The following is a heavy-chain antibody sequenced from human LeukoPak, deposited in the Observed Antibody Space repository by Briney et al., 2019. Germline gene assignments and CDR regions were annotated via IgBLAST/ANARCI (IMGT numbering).Heavy chain of an antibody. CDR1: GFTFDDYA. CDR2: ISWNSGSI. V-gene: IGHV3-9*01. D-gene: IGHD6-19*01. Sequence: SGGSLRLSCAASGFTFDDYAMHWVRQAPGKGLEWVSGISWNSGSIGIADSVKGRFTISRDNAKNSLYLQMNSLRAEDTALYYCAKDISWLDAFDIWGQGTMVTVSS. J-gene: IGHJ3*02. CDR3: AKDISWLDAFDI.